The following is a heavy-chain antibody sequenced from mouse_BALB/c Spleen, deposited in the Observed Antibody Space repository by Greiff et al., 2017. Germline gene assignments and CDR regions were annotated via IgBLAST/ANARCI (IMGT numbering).Heavy chain of an antibody. CDR2: IDPSDSYT. V-gene: IGHV1-69*02. Sequence: VQLQQPGAELVKPGASVKLSCKASGYTFTSYWMHWVKQRPGQGLEWIGEIDPSDSYTNYNQKFKGKATLTVDKSSSTAYMQLSSLTSEDSAVYYCARIYYGSSYFAYWGQGTLVTVSA. D-gene: IGHD1-1*01. CDR1: GYTFTSYW. J-gene: IGHJ3*01. CDR3: ARIYYGSSYFAY.